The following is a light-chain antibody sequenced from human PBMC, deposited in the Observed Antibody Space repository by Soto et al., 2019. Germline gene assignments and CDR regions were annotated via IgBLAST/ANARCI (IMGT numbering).Light chain of an antibody. CDR2: TAS. CDR3: QQSYTTPLT. J-gene: IGKJ4*01. Sequence: DIQMTQSPSSLSASVGARVTISCRASQSIGRFLNWHQHKPGKAPKVLIYTASTLQSGVPSRFSGSGSGSDFNLTIRSLQPEDFATYYCQQSYTTPLTFGGGTKVDIK. CDR1: QSIGRF. V-gene: IGKV1-39*01.